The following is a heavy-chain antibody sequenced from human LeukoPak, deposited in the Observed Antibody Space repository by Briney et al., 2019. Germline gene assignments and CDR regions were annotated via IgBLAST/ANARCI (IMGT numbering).Heavy chain of an antibody. V-gene: IGHV4-59*03. CDR2: IHYSGSTIGNIHSSEST. J-gene: IGHJ5*02. D-gene: IGHD3-10*01. CDR3: AGYYYGSGSYYLDP. Sequence: SETLSLTCTDSGGSISSYYWSWIRHPPGKGLEWIGYIHYSGSTIGNIHSSESTNYNPSLKSRITISVDPSKNEFSLKMTSVTAADTAVYYCAGYYYGSGSYYLDPWGQGNLVTVSS. CDR1: GGSISSYY.